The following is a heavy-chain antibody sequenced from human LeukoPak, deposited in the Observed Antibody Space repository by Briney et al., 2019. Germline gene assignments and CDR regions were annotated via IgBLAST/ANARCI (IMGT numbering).Heavy chain of an antibody. CDR3: AKEIGAAIYFDY. J-gene: IGHJ4*02. CDR1: GGSISSYY. V-gene: IGHV4-59*01. CDR2: IYYSGST. D-gene: IGHD6-25*01. Sequence: SETLSLTCTVSGGSISSYYWSWIRQPPGKGLEWIGYIYYSGSTNYNPSLKSRVTISVDTSKNQFSLKLSSVTAADTAVYYCAKEIGAAIYFDYWSQGTLVTVSS.